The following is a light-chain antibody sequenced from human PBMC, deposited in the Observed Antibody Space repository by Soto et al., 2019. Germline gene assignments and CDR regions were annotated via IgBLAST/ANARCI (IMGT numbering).Light chain of an antibody. V-gene: IGLV2-14*03. CDR2: DVS. Sequence: QSALAQPASVSESPGQSITISCTGTNSDVGGYNYVSWYRQYPGKVPELMIHDVSNRPSGVSNRFSGSKSGNTASLTISGLQAEDEADYYCTSYTVTTRSYVFGTGTKLTVL. CDR1: NSDVGGYNY. J-gene: IGLJ1*01. CDR3: TSYTVTTRSYV.